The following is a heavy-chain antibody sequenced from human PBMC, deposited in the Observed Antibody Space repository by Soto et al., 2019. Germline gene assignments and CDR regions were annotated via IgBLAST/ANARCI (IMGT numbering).Heavy chain of an antibody. CDR3: AREKMTRSSTSCSTTFDY. CDR1: GXTFSSYS. D-gene: IGHD2-2*01. Sequence: GGSLRLSCAASGXTFSSYSMNWVRQAPGKGLEWVSSISSSSSYIYYADSVKGRFTISRDNAKNSLYLQMNSLRAEDTAVYYCAREKMTRSSTSCSTTFDYWGQGTLVTVSS. CDR2: ISSSSSYI. V-gene: IGHV3-21*01. J-gene: IGHJ4*02.